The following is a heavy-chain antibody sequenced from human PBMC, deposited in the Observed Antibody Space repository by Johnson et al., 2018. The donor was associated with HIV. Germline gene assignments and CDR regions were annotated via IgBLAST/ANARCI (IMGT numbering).Heavy chain of an antibody. V-gene: IGHV3-13*01. CDR3: ARDQTIQLWSDAFDI. J-gene: IGHJ3*02. CDR1: GFTFSSYD. Sequence: RLVESGGGLVQPGGSLRLSCAASGFTFSSYDMHWVRQATGKGLEWVSAIGTAGDTYYPGSVKGRFTISRDNAKNSLYLQMNSLRAEDTAVYYCARDQTIQLWSDAFDIWGQGTMVTVSS. D-gene: IGHD5-18*01. CDR2: IGTAGDT.